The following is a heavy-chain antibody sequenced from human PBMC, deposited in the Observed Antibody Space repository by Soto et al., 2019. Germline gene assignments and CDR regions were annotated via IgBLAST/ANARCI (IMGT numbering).Heavy chain of an antibody. CDR1: GFTFSSYA. V-gene: IGHV3-30-3*01. D-gene: IGHD2-15*01. J-gene: IGHJ4*02. CDR2: ISYDGSNE. Sequence: GGSLRLSCTASGFTFSSYAMHWVRQAPGKGLEWVAVISYDGSNEYYADSVKGRFTISRDNSKNTLYLQMNSLRAEDTAVYYCARDGGVVVAATLDYWGQGTLVAVSS. CDR3: ARDGGVVVAATLDY.